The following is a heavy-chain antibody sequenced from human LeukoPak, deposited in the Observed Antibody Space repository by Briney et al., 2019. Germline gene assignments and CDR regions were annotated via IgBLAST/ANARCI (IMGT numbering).Heavy chain of an antibody. D-gene: IGHD3-16*02. CDR2: ISSGASTI. V-gene: IGHV3-48*03. Sequence: GGSLRLSCAASGFTFSSYEVNWVRQAPGKGLEWVSFISSGASTIYYADSVKGRFTTSRDNAKNSLYLQMNSLRAEDTAVYYCARDKTDYDYVWGSYRPMDYWGQGTLVTVSS. CDR3: ARDKTDYDYVWGSYRPMDY. J-gene: IGHJ4*02. CDR1: GFTFSSYE.